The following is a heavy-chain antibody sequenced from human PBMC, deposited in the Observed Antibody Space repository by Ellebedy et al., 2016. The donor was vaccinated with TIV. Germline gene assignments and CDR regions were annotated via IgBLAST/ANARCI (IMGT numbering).Heavy chain of an antibody. CDR2: IKHDGGQK. Sequence: GESLKISCAASGFTFSNYWMNWVRQAPGKGLEWVASIKHDGGQKYYVDSVKGRFSISRDNAKNSLYLQMNSLRAEDTAVYYCASAMGRGSYWGRGTLVTVSS. V-gene: IGHV3-7*03. J-gene: IGHJ4*02. D-gene: IGHD3-10*01. CDR3: ASAMGRGSY. CDR1: GFTFSNYW.